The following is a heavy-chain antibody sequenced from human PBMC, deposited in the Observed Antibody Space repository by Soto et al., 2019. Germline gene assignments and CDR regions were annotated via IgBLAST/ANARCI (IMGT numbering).Heavy chain of an antibody. Sequence: ASVKVSCKASGYTFTSFGINWVRQAPGQGLEWMGWISAFNGNTNYAEKVQGRVTLTTDTSTSTAYMELRSLTSNDTAVYYCAMVDVYVTPSRQDVWGQGTTVTVSS. CDR1: GYTFTSFG. J-gene: IGHJ6*02. V-gene: IGHV1-18*01. CDR2: ISAFNGNT. CDR3: AMVDVYVTPSRQDV. D-gene: IGHD3-16*01.